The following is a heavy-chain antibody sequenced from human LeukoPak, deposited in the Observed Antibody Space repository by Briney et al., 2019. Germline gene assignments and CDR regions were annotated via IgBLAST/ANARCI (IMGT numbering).Heavy chain of an antibody. CDR1: GGSIRSNYYY. CDR2: INDFGNT. D-gene: IGHD3-22*01. J-gene: IGHJ4*02. V-gene: IGHV4-39*01. Sequence: SETLSLTCTVSGGSIRSNYYYWGWIRQPPGQGLEWIGSINDFGNTYYNPSLKSRVTISIDTSKNQFSLNLNSVTAADTAVYYCARVPTYYDSSGYYAFDYWGQGTLVTVSS. CDR3: ARVPTYYDSSGYYAFDY.